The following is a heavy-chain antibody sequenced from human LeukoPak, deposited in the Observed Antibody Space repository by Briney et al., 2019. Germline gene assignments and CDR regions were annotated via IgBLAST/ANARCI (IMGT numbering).Heavy chain of an antibody. V-gene: IGHV4-34*01. J-gene: IGHJ4*02. CDR2: INHSGST. D-gene: IGHD3-10*01. CDR3: ARGNGGPSHY. Sequence: SETLSLTCAVYGGSFSGYYWSWIRQPPGKGLEWIGEINHSGSTNYNPSLKSRVTISVDTSKNQFSLKLSSVTAADTAVYYCARGNGGPSHYWGQGTLVTVSS. CDR1: GGSFSGYY.